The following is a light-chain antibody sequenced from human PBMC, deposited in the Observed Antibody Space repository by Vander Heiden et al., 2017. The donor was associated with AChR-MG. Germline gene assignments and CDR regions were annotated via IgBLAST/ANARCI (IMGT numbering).Light chain of an antibody. Sequence: DVVMTQSPLSLTVTLGQPASISCGSSQSLVHSDGTTYLNWFHQRPGQSPRRLIYKVSNRDSGVPDRFSGSGSGSDFTLKISRVEAEDVGVYYCMQGTHWPLTFGQGTKLEIK. CDR3: MQGTHWPLT. J-gene: IGKJ2*01. CDR1: QSLVHSDGTTY. V-gene: IGKV2-30*02. CDR2: KVS.